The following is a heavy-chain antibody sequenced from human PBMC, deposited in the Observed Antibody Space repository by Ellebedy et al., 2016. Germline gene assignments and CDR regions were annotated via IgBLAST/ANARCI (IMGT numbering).Heavy chain of an antibody. CDR2: INPSGGST. Sequence: ASVKVSXXASGYTFTSYYMHWVRQAPGQGLEWMGIINPSGGSTSYAQKFQGRVTMTRDTSTSTVYMELSSLRSEDTAVYYCAIRAGDAFDIWGQGTMVTVSS. J-gene: IGHJ3*02. V-gene: IGHV1-46*01. CDR3: AIRAGDAFDI. CDR1: GYTFTSYY. D-gene: IGHD6-19*01.